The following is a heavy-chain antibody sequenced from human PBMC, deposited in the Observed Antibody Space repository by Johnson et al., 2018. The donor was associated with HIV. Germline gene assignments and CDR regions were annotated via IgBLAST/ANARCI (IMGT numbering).Heavy chain of an antibody. J-gene: IGHJ3*02. CDR1: GFTFSNYG. CDR2: ISYDGSNK. Sequence: QVQLVESGGGLVQPGRSLRLSCAASGFTFSNYGMHWVRQAPGKGLEWVAVISYDGSNKYYADSVKGRFTISRDNFKNTLYLQMNSLRAEDTAVYYCARAHDAFDIWGQGTMVTVSS. CDR3: ARAHDAFDI. V-gene: IGHV3-30*19.